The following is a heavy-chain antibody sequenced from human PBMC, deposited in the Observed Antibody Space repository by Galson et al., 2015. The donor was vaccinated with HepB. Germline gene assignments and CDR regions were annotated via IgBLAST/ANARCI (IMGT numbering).Heavy chain of an antibody. CDR2: ISSSSSHI. D-gene: IGHD3-22*01. CDR3: ASQIKDSSGYYYDYYYYYVDV. J-gene: IGHJ6*03. Sequence: SLRLSCAASGFTFSSSGMNWARQAPGKGLEWVSSISSSSSHIYYADSLKGRFTISRDNAKNSLYLQMNNLRAEDTAVYYCASQIKDSSGYYYDYYYYYVDVWGKGTTVTVSS. CDR1: GFTFSSSG. V-gene: IGHV3-21*01.